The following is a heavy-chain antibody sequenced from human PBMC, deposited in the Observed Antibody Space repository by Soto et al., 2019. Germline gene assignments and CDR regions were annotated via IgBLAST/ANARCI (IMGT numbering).Heavy chain of an antibody. CDR1: GYTFTSYD. V-gene: IGHV1-8*01. CDR3: ARTLYGDNVDY. D-gene: IGHD4-17*01. J-gene: IGHJ4*01. CDR2: MNPNSGNT. Sequence: QVQLVQSGAEVKKPGASVKVSCKASGYTFTSYDINWVRQATGQGLEWMGWMNPNSGNTGYAQKFQXXVXMTXNTSISTAYMELSSLRSEDTAVYYCARTLYGDNVDYWGQEPWSPSPQ.